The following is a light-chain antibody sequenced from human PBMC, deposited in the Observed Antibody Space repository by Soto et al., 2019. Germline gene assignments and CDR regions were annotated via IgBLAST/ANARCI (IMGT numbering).Light chain of an antibody. Sequence: QSVMTQPASVSGSPGQSITVSCTGISSDVGGYNYVSWFQHHPGKAPKLIIYEVSYRPSGVSNRFSGSKSGDTASLTISGLQAEDEADYYCSSFTNTITRYAFGTGTKVTVL. J-gene: IGLJ1*01. CDR2: EVS. V-gene: IGLV2-14*01. CDR1: SSDVGGYNY. CDR3: SSFTNTITRYA.